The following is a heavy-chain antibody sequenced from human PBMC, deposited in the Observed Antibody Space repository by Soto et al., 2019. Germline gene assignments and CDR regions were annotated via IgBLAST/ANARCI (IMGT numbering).Heavy chain of an antibody. J-gene: IGHJ4*02. V-gene: IGHV3-21*01. Sequence: EVQLVESGGGLVKPGGSRRLSCAALGFDFSFYTMNGVRQPPGKGLEWVSSISSGSSYIYYAGSVKGGSTISRDNAKNSLYLQMNSLRAEDTAVYYCAKGYQLLDYWGQGTLVTVSS. CDR3: AKGYQLLDY. CDR1: GFDFSFYT. D-gene: IGHD1-7*01. CDR2: ISSGSSYI.